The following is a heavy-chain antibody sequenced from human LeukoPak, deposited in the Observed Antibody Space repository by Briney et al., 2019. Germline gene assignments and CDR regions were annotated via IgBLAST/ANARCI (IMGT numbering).Heavy chain of an antibody. CDR2: INHSGST. D-gene: IGHD2-8*01. CDR3: ARGRGVYYYYYMDV. Sequence: SETLSLTCTVSGGSISSSSYYWSWIRQPPGKGLEWIGEINHSGSTNYNPSLKSRVTISVDTSKNQFSLKLSSVTAADTAVYYCARGRGVYYYYYMDVWGKGTTVTVSS. CDR1: GGSISSSSYY. V-gene: IGHV4-39*07. J-gene: IGHJ6*03.